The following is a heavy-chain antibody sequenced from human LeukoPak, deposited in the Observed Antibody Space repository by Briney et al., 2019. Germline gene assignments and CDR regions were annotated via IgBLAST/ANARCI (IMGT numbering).Heavy chain of an antibody. Sequence: GESLKISCQGSGYSFTSYWIGWVRQMPGKGLEWMGIIYPGDSDTRYSPSFQGQVTISADKSISTAYLQWSSLKASDTAMYYCARKRYGSGTLYYFDYWGQGTLVTVSS. CDR3: ARKRYGSGTLYYFDY. D-gene: IGHD3-10*01. CDR1: GYSFTSYW. CDR2: IYPGDSDT. J-gene: IGHJ4*02. V-gene: IGHV5-51*01.